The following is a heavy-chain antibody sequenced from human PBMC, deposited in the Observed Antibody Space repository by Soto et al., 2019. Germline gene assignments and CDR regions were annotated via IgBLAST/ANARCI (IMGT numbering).Heavy chain of an antibody. CDR2: ISAYNGNT. CDR3: ARDRQIAGPPYPTNFDY. J-gene: IGHJ4*02. V-gene: IGHV1-18*01. Sequence: QVQLVQSGAEVKKPGASVKVSCKASGYTFTSYGISWVRQAPGQGLEWMGWISAYNGNTNYAQKLQGRVTMTTDTSTSTAYRELRSLRSDDTAVYYCARDRQIAGPPYPTNFDYWGQGTLVTVSS. D-gene: IGHD6-13*01. CDR1: GYTFTSYG.